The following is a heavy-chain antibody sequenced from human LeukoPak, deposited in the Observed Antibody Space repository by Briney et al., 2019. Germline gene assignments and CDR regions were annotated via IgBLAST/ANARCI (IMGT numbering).Heavy chain of an antibody. CDR3: AREKSDYGDYHYDY. D-gene: IGHD4-17*01. Sequence: ETLSLTCAVSGYSISSGYYWGWIRQPPGKGLEWVSVIYSGGSTYYADSVKGRFTISRDNSKNTLYLQMNSLRAEDTAVYYCAREKSDYGDYHYDYWGQGTLVTVSS. V-gene: IGHV3-53*01. J-gene: IGHJ4*02. CDR2: IYSGGST. CDR1: GYSISSGYY.